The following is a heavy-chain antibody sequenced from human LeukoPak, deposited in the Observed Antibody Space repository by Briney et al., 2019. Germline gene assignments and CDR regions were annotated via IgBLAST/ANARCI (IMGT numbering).Heavy chain of an antibody. CDR1: GYTFTGYY. J-gene: IGHJ4*02. D-gene: IGHD3-10*01. CDR2: INPNSGGT. Sequence: ASVTVSCKASGYTFTGYYMHWVRQAPGQGLEWMGWINPNSGGTNYAQKFQGRVTMTRDTSISTAYMELSRLRSDDTAVYYCARDSGGGSGSYYRYFDYWGQGTLVTVSS. V-gene: IGHV1-2*02. CDR3: ARDSGGGSGSYYRYFDY.